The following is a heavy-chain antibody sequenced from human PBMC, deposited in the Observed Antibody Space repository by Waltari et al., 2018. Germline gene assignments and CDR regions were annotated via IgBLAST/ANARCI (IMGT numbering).Heavy chain of an antibody. D-gene: IGHD4-17*01. CDR2: INPRGGET. V-gene: IGHV1-2*02. CDR3: AREGSHLTTVNDY. J-gene: IGHJ4*02. Sequence: QEHLVQSGAEVKKPGASVRVSCKASGYTFTAYYIHWVRQAPGQGLQWMGWINPRGGETKFTQKFQGRGTMTRDTSLNTAYMEISSLVFDDTAVYYCAREGSHLTTVNDYWGQGTQVIVSS. CDR1: GYTFTAYY.